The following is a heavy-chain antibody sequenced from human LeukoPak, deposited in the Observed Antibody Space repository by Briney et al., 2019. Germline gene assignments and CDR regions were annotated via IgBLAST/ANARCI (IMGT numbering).Heavy chain of an antibody. CDR3: ARNDFDYDFWSGYYTGGIDY. CDR2: ISYDGSEK. D-gene: IGHD3-3*01. CDR1: GFTFSSYA. V-gene: IGHV3-30*04. J-gene: IGHJ4*02. Sequence: GGSLRLSCAASGFTFSSYAMHWVRQAPGKGREWGAGISYDGSEKYYADSVQGRFTISSDNSKNTLYLQMNSLRAEDTAVYYCARNDFDYDFWSGYYTGGIDYWGQGTLVTVSS.